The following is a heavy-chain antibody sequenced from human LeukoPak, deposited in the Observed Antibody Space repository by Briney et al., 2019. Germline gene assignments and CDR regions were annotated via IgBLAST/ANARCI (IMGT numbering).Heavy chain of an antibody. CDR3: ARSQVVPAAIRSYYYYYMDV. CDR1: GGTFSSYA. V-gene: IGHV1-69*05. CDR2: IIPIFGTA. D-gene: IGHD2-2*02. Sequence: SVKVSCKASGGTFSSYAISWVRQAPGQGLEWMGGIIPIFGTANQAQKFQGRVTITTDESTSTAYMELSSLRSEDTAVYYSARSQVVPAAIRSYYYYYMDVWGKGTTVTVSS. J-gene: IGHJ6*03.